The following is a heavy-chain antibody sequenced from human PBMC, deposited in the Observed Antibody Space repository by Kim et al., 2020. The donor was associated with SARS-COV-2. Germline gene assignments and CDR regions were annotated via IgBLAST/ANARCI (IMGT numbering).Heavy chain of an antibody. D-gene: IGHD3-16*01. J-gene: IGHJ6*02. Sequence: YAQKFQGRVTMTRDTSTSTVYMELSSLGSEDTAVYYCARDGRKGAYGMDVWGQGTTVTVSS. V-gene: IGHV1-46*01. CDR3: ARDGRKGAYGMDV.